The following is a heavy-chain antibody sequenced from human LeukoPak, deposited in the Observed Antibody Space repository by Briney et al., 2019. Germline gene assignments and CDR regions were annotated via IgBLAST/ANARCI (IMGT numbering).Heavy chain of an antibody. V-gene: IGHV3-30*18. CDR2: ISYDGSNE. CDR1: GFTFRSYG. D-gene: IGHD2-2*01. CDR3: EKDHRCCSSTCCYAYYYYYYGMDV. Sequence: GRSLRLSCAASGFTFRSYGMHWVRQAPGKGLEWVAVISYDGSNEYYADSVKGRFTISRDNSKNTLYLQMNSQRAEDTAVYYYEKDHRCCSSTCCYAYYYYYYGMDVWGQGTTVTVSS. J-gene: IGHJ6*02.